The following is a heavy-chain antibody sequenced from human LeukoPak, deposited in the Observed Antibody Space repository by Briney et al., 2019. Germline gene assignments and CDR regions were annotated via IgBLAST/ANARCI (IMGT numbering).Heavy chain of an antibody. D-gene: IGHD3-22*01. CDR2: INPNSGGT. V-gene: IGHV1-2*02. J-gene: IGHJ5*01. Sequence: LRASVKVSCKASGYTFTAYYIHWVRQAPGQGLEWLGWINPNSGGTNYGPKFQGRVTMTRDTSISTAYMELSMLRSDDTAIYFCARDRSIGGWFDSWGQGTLVTVSS. CDR3: ARDRSIGGWFDS. CDR1: GYTFTAYY.